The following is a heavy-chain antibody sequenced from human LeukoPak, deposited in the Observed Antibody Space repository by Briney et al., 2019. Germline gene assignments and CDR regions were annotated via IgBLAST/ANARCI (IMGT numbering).Heavy chain of an antibody. CDR3: ARGHYDVLAASYKWTPDY. D-gene: IGHD3-9*01. CDR1: GFTFNTFN. CDR2: ITSGGDYI. J-gene: IGHJ4*02. Sequence: PGGSLRLSCAASGFTFNTFNMNWLRQAPEGGLEWVSSITSGGDYIYYADSVKGRFTTSRDNAKNSLSLQLNSLRVEDTAVYYCARGHYDVLAASYKWTPDYWGQGILVTVSS. V-gene: IGHV3-21*01.